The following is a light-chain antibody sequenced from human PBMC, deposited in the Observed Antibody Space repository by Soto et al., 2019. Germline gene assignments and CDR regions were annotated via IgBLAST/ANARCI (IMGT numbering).Light chain of an antibody. V-gene: IGKV3-20*01. J-gene: IGKJ5*01. Sequence: EIVLTQSPGTLSLSPGERATLSCRASQSVSSRLAWYQQRPGQAPRLLISGASSRATGIPDRFSGSGSGTDITLTISRLEPEDFALYYCQHYAHNSPITFGQGTRLEIK. CDR3: QHYAHNSPIT. CDR1: QSVSSR. CDR2: GAS.